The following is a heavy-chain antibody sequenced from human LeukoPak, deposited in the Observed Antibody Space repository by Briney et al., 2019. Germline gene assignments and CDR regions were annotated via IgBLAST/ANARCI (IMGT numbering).Heavy chain of an antibody. D-gene: IGHD2-21*01. Sequence: SETLSLTCAVYGGSFSGYYWSWIRQPPGKGLEWIGEIDPSGSANYNPSLKSRATMSVDTSNNQFSLKLTSVTAADAAMYYCVSQEASVDYYDSWGQGTLVTVSS. J-gene: IGHJ4*02. CDR3: VSQEASVDYYDS. CDR2: IDPSGSA. CDR1: GGSFSGYY. V-gene: IGHV4-34*01.